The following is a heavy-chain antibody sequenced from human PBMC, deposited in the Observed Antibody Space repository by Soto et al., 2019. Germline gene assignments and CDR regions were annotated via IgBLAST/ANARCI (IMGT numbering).Heavy chain of an antibody. V-gene: IGHV3-33*01. D-gene: IGHD5-18*01. J-gene: IGHJ4*02. CDR3: AREPYSDEYSYGDY. CDR1: GFTFSSYG. CDR2: IWYDGSNK. Sequence: QVQLVESGGGVVQPGRSLRLSCAASGFTFSSYGMHWVRQAPGKGLEWVAVIWYDGSNKYYADSVKGRFTISRDNSNNTLYLQMNSLRAEDTAVYYCAREPYSDEYSYGDYWGQGTLVTVSS.